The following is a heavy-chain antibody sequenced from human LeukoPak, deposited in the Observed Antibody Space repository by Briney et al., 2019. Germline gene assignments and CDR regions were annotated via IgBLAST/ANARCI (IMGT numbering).Heavy chain of an antibody. Sequence: PGVSLRLSCAASGFTFSSYAMSWVRQAPGKGLEWVSAISGSGGSTYYADSVKGRFTISRDNSKNTLYLQMNSLRAEDTAVYYCARAGYQLLALYYFDYWGQGTLVTVSS. J-gene: IGHJ4*02. D-gene: IGHD2-2*01. CDR3: ARAGYQLLALYYFDY. V-gene: IGHV3-23*01. CDR1: GFTFSSYA. CDR2: ISGSGGST.